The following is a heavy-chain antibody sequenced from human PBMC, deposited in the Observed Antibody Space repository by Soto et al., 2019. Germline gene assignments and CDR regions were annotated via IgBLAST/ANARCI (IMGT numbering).Heavy chain of an antibody. CDR1: GFTFSNAW. CDR2: IKRKSDGGTI. J-gene: IGHJ3*01. V-gene: IGHV3-15*01. CDR3: STTGPYYFASDGFDV. D-gene: IGHD3-10*01. Sequence: PVGSLRLSCAASGFTFSNAWMSWVRQAPGKGLEWVGRIKRKSDGGTIDYAAPVKGRFTISRDDSKNTLYLQMNSLKTEDTAVYYCSTTGPYYFASDGFDVWGQGTMVTVSS.